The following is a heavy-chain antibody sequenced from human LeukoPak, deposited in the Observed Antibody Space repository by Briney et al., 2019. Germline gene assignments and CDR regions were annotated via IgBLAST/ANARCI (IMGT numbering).Heavy chain of an antibody. CDR1: AFTFSSYW. CDR2: MKEDGGEI. CDR3: AIVATTRTLDY. V-gene: IGHV3-7*03. Sequence: GGSLRLSCEASAFTFSSYWMSWVRQAPGKGLEWVANMKEDGGEINYVDSVKGRFTISRDNSKNTLYLQMNSLRAEDTAVYYCAIVATTRTLDYWGQGTLVTVSS. J-gene: IGHJ4*02. D-gene: IGHD5-12*01.